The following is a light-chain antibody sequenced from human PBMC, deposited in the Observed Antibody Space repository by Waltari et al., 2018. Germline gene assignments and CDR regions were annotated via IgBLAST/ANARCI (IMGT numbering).Light chain of an antibody. J-gene: IGKJ2*01. CDR2: GAS. V-gene: IGKV1-17*01. Sequence: IHMTQSPSSLSASIGDRVTMTCRASRGIRNDVGWYQQKPGKAPKRLIFGASTLESGVPSRFTGRGTGTEFTLTISRLQPEDFASYFCLQYNSYPYTFGRGTKLEIK. CDR3: LQYNSYPYT. CDR1: RGIRND.